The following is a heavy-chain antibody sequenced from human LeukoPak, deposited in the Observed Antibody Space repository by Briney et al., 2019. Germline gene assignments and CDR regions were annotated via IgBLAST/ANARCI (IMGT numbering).Heavy chain of an antibody. CDR2: IYPGDSDT. CDR1: GYSFTSYW. V-gene: IGHV5-51*01. J-gene: IGHJ3*02. CDR3: ARQLYSSGWYGDNAFDI. D-gene: IGHD6-19*01. Sequence: GESLKISCKGSGYSFTSYWIGWVRQMPGKGLEWMGIIYPGDSDTRYSPSFQAQVTISADKSISTAYLQWSSLRASDTAMYYCARQLYSSGWYGDNAFDIWGQGTMVTVSS.